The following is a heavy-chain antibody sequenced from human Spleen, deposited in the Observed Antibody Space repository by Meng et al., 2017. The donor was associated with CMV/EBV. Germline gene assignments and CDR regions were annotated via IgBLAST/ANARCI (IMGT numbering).Heavy chain of an antibody. CDR3: AWGRGIAYFDY. V-gene: IGHV4-34*01. J-gene: IGHJ4*02. D-gene: IGHD2-15*01. Sequence: SLTCAVYGGSFSGYYWSWIRQPPGKGLEWIGEINHSGSTNYNPSLKSRVTISVDTSKNQFSLKLSSVTAADTAVYYCAWGRGIAYFDYWGQGTLVTVSS. CDR1: GGSFSGYY. CDR2: INHSGST.